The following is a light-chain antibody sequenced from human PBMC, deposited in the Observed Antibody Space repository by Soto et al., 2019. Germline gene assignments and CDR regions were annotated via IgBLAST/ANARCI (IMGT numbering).Light chain of an antibody. J-gene: IGLJ2*01. CDR3: QSYDSTLSGVI. Sequence: QSVLTQPPSVSGAPGQRVTISCTGSRSNIGAGYDVHWYQHLPGRAPKLLGSGNGDRPSGVPDRFSVSKSGASASLAITGLQADDEAEYYCQSYDSTLSGVIFGGGTQLTV. V-gene: IGLV1-40*01. CDR1: RSNIGAGYD. CDR2: GNG.